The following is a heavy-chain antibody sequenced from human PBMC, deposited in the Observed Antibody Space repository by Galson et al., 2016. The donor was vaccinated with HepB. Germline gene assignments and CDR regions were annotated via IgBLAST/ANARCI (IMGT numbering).Heavy chain of an antibody. CDR1: GFTLSSYW. D-gene: IGHD1-1*01. CDR2: LYSGGTT. V-gene: IGHV3-66*01. CDR3: ARYGWRLGRWYNAMDV. Sequence: SLRLSCAASGFTLSSYWIHWVRQVPGVGLEWVSVLYSGGTTYYADSVKGRFTISRDDSKNTLFLQMNDLRVDDTAVHYCARYGWRLGRWYNAMDVWGQGTTVTVSS. J-gene: IGHJ6*02.